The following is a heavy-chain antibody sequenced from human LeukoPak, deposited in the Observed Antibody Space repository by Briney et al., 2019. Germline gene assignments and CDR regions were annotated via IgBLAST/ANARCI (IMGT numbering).Heavy chain of an antibody. CDR3: ARDLGQVARYYFDY. V-gene: IGHV4-38-2*02. J-gene: IGHJ4*02. D-gene: IGHD7-27*01. CDR2: TYHSGST. CDR1: GYSIRSGYY. Sequence: PSETPSLTCAVSGYSIRSGYYWGWIRQPPGKGLEWIGNTYHSGSTYYSPSLKSRVTISMDTSKNQFSLKLSSVTAADTAVYYCARDLGQVARYYFDYWGQGTLVTVSS.